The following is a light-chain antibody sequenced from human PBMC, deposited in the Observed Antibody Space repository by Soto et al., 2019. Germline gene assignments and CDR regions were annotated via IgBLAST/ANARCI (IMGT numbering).Light chain of an antibody. CDR2: DTS. V-gene: IGKV3-11*01. Sequence: EIVLTQSPATLSLSPGESATLSCRASQSVSNQLAWYQQKPGQAPRLLIYDTSNRVSGIPARFSGSGSGTDFTLTISSLEPEDFAVYYCQQRSNWPPITFGQGTRLEIK. J-gene: IGKJ5*01. CDR3: QQRSNWPPIT. CDR1: QSVSNQ.